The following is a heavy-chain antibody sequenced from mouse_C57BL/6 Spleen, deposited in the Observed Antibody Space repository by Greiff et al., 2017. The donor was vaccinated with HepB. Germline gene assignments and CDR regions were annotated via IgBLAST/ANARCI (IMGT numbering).Heavy chain of an antibody. CDR1: GYAFSSYW. J-gene: IGHJ2*01. Sequence: VQLQQSGAELVKPGASVKISCKASGYAFSSYWMNWVKQRPGKGLEWIGQIYPGDGDTNYNGKFKGKATLTADKSSSTAYMKLSSLTSEVSAVYFCARSPYGNHFDYWGQGTTLTVSS. CDR3: ARSPYGNHFDY. V-gene: IGHV1-80*01. CDR2: IYPGDGDT. D-gene: IGHD2-1*01.